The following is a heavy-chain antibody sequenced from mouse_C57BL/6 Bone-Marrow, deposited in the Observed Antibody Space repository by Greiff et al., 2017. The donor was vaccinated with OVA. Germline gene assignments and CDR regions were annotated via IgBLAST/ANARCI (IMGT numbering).Heavy chain of an antibody. D-gene: IGHD3-2*02. V-gene: IGHV1-74*01. Sequence: QVQLQQPGAELVKPGASVKVSCKASGYTFTSYWMHWVKQRPGQGLEWIGRIHPSDSDTNYNQKFKGKATLTVDKSSSTAYMQLSSLTSEDSAVYDCAIRVTAQAYYAMDYWGQGTSVTVSS. CDR1: GYTFTSYW. CDR2: IHPSDSDT. CDR3: AIRVTAQAYYAMDY. J-gene: IGHJ4*01.